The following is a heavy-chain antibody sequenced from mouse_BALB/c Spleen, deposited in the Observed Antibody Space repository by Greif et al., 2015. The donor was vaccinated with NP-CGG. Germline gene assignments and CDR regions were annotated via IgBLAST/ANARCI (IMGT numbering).Heavy chain of an antibody. CDR3: ARSGLRGGYAMDY. D-gene: IGHD2-4*01. CDR2: IDPSDSET. V-gene: IGHV1-69*02. CDR1: GYTFTSYW. J-gene: IGHJ4*01. Sequence: VQLQQSGAELVKPGAPVKLSCKASGYTFTSYWMNWVKQRPGRGLEWIGRIDPSDSETHYNQKFKDKATLTVDKSSSTAYIQLSSLTSEDSAVYYCARSGLRGGYAMDYWGQGTSVTVSS.